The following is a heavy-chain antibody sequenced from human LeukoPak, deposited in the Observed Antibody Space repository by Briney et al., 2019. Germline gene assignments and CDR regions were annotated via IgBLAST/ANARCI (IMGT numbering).Heavy chain of an antibody. Sequence: HPGASLRLSCAASGFTFSTSAMGWVRQAPGKGLEWVSGISVSGYSTYYAESVKSRFTISRDNSKNTLYLQMNSLRAEDTAVYYCAKIFGVVMLTEFDYWGQGTVVTVSS. J-gene: IGHJ4*02. CDR1: GFTFSTSA. D-gene: IGHD3-3*01. CDR2: ISVSGYST. V-gene: IGHV3-23*01. CDR3: AKIFGVVMLTEFDY.